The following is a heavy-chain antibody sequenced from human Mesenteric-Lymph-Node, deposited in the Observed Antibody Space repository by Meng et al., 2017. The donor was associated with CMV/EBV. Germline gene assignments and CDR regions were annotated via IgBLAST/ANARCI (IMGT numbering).Heavy chain of an antibody. J-gene: IGHJ4*02. CDR1: GDSISSSHW. CDR2: MYHGGAT. D-gene: IGHD2-2*01. V-gene: IGHV4-4*02. CDR3: ARAKFTSDFFYYFDY. Sequence: SETLSLTCAVSGDSISSSHWWSWVRQPPGKRLEWIGEMYHGGATNYNPSLKSRVAISIGKSKNQFSLNLNSVTAADTAVYYCARAKFTSDFFYYFDYWGQGAQVTVSS.